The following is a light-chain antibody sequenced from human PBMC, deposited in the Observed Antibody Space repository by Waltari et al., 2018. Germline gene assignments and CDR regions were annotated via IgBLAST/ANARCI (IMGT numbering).Light chain of an antibody. CDR2: DVS. CDR1: SRAVGGHNY. V-gene: IGLV2-23*02. CDR3: CSYAGSVV. J-gene: IGLJ2*01. Sequence: QSALTQPASVSGSPGQSITIPCTVTSRAVGGHNYVSWYQQHPGKAPKLMIYDVSKRPSGVSNRFSGSKSGNTASLTISGLQAEDEADYYCCSYAGSVVFGGGTKLTVL.